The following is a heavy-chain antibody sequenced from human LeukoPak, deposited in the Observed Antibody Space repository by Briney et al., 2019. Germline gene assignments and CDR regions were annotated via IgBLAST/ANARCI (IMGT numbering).Heavy chain of an antibody. CDR3: AKGFTGGYYYFDY. CDR1: GFTFSSYA. V-gene: IGHV3-23*01. Sequence: GGSLRLSCAASGFTFSSYAMSWVRQAPGKGLEWVSTISGRGDSTYYADSVKGRFTISRDNSKNTLYLQMNSLRAEDTAVYYCAKGFTGGYYYFDYWGQGTLVTVSS. J-gene: IGHJ4*02. D-gene: IGHD3-9*01. CDR2: ISGRGDST.